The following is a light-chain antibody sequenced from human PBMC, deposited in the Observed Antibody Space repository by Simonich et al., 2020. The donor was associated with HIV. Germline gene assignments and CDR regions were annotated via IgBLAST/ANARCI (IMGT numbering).Light chain of an antibody. CDR2: WAS. Sequence: DIVMTQSPDSLAVSLGERATINCKSSQSLLYSSNNKNYLAWYQQKPVQPPKLLIYWASTRESGVPDRFSGSGSGTDFTLTISSLQAEDVAVYYCQQYYSTPYTFGQGTKLEIK. CDR1: QSLLYSSNNKNY. J-gene: IGKJ2*01. CDR3: QQYYSTPYT. V-gene: IGKV4-1*01.